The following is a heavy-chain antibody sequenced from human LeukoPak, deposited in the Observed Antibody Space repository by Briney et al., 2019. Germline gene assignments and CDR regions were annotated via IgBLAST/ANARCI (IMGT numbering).Heavy chain of an antibody. CDR2: ISWKSGSI. CDR3: AKGSDFWSGSI. J-gene: IGHJ3*02. D-gene: IGHD3-3*01. CDR1: GFTFDDYA. Sequence: GRSLRLSCAASGFTFDDYAMHSVRQDPGKGLEWDSGISWKSGSIGYADSVKGRFTISRDNAKNSLYLQMNSLRAEDTALYYCAKGSDFWSGSIWGQGTMVTVSS. V-gene: IGHV3-9*01.